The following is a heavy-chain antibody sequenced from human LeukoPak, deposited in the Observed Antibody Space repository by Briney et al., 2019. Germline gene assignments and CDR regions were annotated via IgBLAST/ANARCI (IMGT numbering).Heavy chain of an antibody. CDR3: ARDRHNSTWYGGNFDY. CDR2: IDPNSGGA. CDR1: GYTFTGYY. V-gene: IGHV1-2*02. D-gene: IGHD6-13*01. Sequence: ASVKVSCKASGYTFTGYYVHWVRQAPGQGLEWMGWIDPNSGGANYARKFQGRVTMTRDTSISTAYLEPSRLTSDDTAVFYCARDRHNSTWYGGNFDYWGQGTLVTVSS. J-gene: IGHJ4*02.